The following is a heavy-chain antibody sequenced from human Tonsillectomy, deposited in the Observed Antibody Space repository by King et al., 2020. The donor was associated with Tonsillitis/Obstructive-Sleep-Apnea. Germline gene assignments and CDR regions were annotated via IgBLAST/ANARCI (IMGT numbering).Heavy chain of an antibody. J-gene: IGHJ6*02. CDR3: ARLDYDILTGDYYGMDV. CDR2: IGSAGDT. V-gene: IGHV3-13*01. Sequence: VQLVESGGGLVQPGGSLRLSCAASGFTFSSYDMLWVRQPTGKGLEWVSAIGSAGDTYYPGSVKGRFTISRENVKNYLYLQMNSLRAGDTAVHYCARLDYDILTGDYYGMDVWGQGTTVTVSS. CDR1: GFTFSSYD. D-gene: IGHD3-9*01.